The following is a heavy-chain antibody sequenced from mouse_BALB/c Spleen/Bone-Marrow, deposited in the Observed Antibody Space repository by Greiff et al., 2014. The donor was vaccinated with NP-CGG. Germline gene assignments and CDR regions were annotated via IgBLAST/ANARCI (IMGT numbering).Heavy chain of an antibody. V-gene: IGHV14-3*02. D-gene: IGHD1-1*01. J-gene: IGHJ1*01. CDR2: IDPANGDT. Sequence: EVQVVESGAELAKPGASVKLSCTASGFNIKDTYMHWVKQRPEQGLEWIGRIDPANGDTKYDPKFQGKATITADTSSNTAYLQLISLTSEDTAVYYCTKPSFYYGSSYWYFDVWGAGTTVTVSS. CDR1: GFNIKDTY. CDR3: TKPSFYYGSSYWYFDV.